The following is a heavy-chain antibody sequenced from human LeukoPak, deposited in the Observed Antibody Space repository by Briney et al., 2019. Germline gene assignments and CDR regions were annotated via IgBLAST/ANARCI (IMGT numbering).Heavy chain of an antibody. CDR2: ISTSSSYI. Sequence: TGGSLRLSCAASGFTFSSYWMSWVRQAPGKGLEWVSSISTSSSYIYYADSVKGRFTISRDNGKNLLYLQMNSLRAEDTAVYYCVAGNGWLGDYWGQGTLVTVSS. CDR1: GFTFSSYW. V-gene: IGHV3-21*06. CDR3: VAGNGWLGDY. D-gene: IGHD6-19*01. J-gene: IGHJ4*02.